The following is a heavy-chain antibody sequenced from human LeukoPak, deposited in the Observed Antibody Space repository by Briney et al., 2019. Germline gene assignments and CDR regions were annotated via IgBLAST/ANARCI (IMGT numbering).Heavy chain of an antibody. D-gene: IGHD2-2*01. CDR2: ISSSSSYI. J-gene: IGHJ5*02. CDR1: GFTFSSYS. CDR3: ARDHGDIVVVPAALGSWFDP. V-gene: IGHV3-21*01. Sequence: GGSLRISCAASGFTFSSYSMNWVRQARGKGLEWVSSISSSSSYIYYADSVKGRFTISRDNAKNSLYLQMNSLRAEDTAVYYCARDHGDIVVVPAALGSWFDPWGQGTLVTVSS.